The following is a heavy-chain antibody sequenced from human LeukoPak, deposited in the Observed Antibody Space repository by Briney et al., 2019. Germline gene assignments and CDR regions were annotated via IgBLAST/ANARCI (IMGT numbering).Heavy chain of an antibody. J-gene: IGHJ4*02. V-gene: IGHV3-74*01. Sequence: GGSLRLSCAASGFTFSNYWMFWVRQVPGKGLVWVSRINSDGSSTNYADFVKGRFTISRDNAKNTLHLQMNSLRADDTAVYYCAASGVPASSGRIGYWGQGTLVTVSS. CDR1: GFTFSNYW. D-gene: IGHD3-10*01. CDR2: INSDGSST. CDR3: AASGVPASSGRIGY.